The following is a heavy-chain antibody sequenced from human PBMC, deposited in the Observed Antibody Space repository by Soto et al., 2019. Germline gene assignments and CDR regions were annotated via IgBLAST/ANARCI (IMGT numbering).Heavy chain of an antibody. CDR1: GGSISSYY. CDR2: IYYSGST. Sequence: QVQLQESGPGLVKPSETLSLTCTVSGGSISSYYWSWIRQPPGKGLEWIGYIYYSGSTNYNPSLKSRVTISVDTSKNQFSLKLSSVTAADTAVYYCARGGSYVSYWGQGTLVTVSS. J-gene: IGHJ4*02. CDR3: ARGGSYVSY. V-gene: IGHV4-59*01. D-gene: IGHD1-26*01.